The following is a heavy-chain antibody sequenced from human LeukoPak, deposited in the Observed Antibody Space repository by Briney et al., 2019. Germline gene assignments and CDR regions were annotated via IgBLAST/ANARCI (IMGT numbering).Heavy chain of an antibody. Sequence: PSETLSLTCTVSGGSISSYYWSWIRQPPGKGLEWIGYIYYSGSTNYNPSLKGRDTISVDTSKNQFSLKLSSVTAADTAVYYCARWGAAGTGSFDYWGQGTLVTVSS. J-gene: IGHJ4*02. CDR1: GGSISSYY. D-gene: IGHD6-13*01. V-gene: IGHV4-59*01. CDR3: ARWGAAGTGSFDY. CDR2: IYYSGST.